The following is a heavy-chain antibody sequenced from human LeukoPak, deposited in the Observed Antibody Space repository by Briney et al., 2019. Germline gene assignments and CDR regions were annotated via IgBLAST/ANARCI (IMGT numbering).Heavy chain of an antibody. Sequence: SETLSLTCTVSGGSIGSYYWGWIRQPAGKGLEWIGRFYTSGSTDYNPPLKSRVIISVDKSKNQFSLKLSSVTAADTAIYYCARETYMDVWGRGITVTVSS. CDR1: GGSIGSYY. J-gene: IGHJ6*04. CDR2: FYTSGST. V-gene: IGHV4-4*07. CDR3: ARETYMDV.